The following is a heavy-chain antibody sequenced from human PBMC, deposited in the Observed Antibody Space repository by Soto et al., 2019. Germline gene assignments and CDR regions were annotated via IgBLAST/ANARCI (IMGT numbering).Heavy chain of an antibody. CDR2: IYYSGST. J-gene: IGHJ4*02. CDR3: ARDQGYGDYGFDY. CDR1: GGSISSYY. Sequence: SETLSLTCTVSGGSISSYYWSWIRQPPGKGLEWIGYIYYSGSTNYNPSLKSRVTISVDTSKNQFSLKLSSVTAADTAVYYCARDQGYGDYGFDYWGQGTLVTVSS. D-gene: IGHD4-17*01. V-gene: IGHV4-59*01.